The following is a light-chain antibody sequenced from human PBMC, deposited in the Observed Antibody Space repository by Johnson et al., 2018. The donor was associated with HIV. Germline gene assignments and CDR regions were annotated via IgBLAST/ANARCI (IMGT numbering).Light chain of an antibody. CDR3: GTWDSSLSADV. J-gene: IGLJ1*01. Sequence: QPVLTQPPSVSAAPGQKVTISCSGSSSNIGNNYVSWYQQLPGTAPKLLIYENNKRPSWIPDRFSGSKSGTSATLGITGLQTGDEADYYCGTWDSSLSADVFGTGTKVTVL. CDR1: SSNIGNNY. V-gene: IGLV1-51*02. CDR2: ENN.